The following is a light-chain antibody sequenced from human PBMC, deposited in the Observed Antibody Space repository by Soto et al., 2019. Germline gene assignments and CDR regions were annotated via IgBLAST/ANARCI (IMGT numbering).Light chain of an antibody. V-gene: IGKV3-15*01. CDR2: GAS. CDR1: QSVSSN. CDR3: QQYNSYPWT. J-gene: IGKJ1*01. Sequence: EIVLTQSPATLSLSPGERATLSCRASQSVSSNLAWYQQKPGQAPRLLIYGASTRATAIPARFSGSGSGTEFTLTISSLQPEDFATYYCQQYNSYPWTFGQGTKVDI.